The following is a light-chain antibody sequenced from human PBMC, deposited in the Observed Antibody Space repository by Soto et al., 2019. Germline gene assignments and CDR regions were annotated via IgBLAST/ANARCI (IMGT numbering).Light chain of an antibody. Sequence: EIVMTQSPATLSVSPGERATLSCRASQSVSSNLACYQQKPGQAPRLLIYGASTRATGIPARFSGSGSGTEFTLTISIQQSEDFAVYCWQQNNNWPPRTFGQGTKVDIK. CDR1: QSVSSN. V-gene: IGKV3-15*01. CDR2: GAS. J-gene: IGKJ1*01. CDR3: QQNNNWPPRT.